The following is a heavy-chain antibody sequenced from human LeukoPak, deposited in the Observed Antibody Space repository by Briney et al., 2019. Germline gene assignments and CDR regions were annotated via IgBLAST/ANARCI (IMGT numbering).Heavy chain of an antibody. J-gene: IGHJ6*03. CDR2: IKQDGSEK. CDR1: AFTFSSSW. CDR3: AREVAAAGPYYYYYMDV. V-gene: IGHV3-7*01. Sequence: GGSLRLSCAASAFTFSSSWMSWVRQAPGKGLEWVANIKQDGSEKYYVDSVKGRFTISRDNAKNSLYLQINSLRAEDTAVYYCAREVAAAGPYYYYYMDVWGKGTTVTVSS. D-gene: IGHD6-13*01.